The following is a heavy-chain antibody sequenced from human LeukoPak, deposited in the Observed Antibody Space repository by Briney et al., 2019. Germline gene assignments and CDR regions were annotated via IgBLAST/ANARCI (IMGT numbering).Heavy chain of an antibody. CDR2: IYYSGST. J-gene: IGHJ6*03. CDR1: GGSISSYY. D-gene: IGHD6-13*01. CDR3: ARAGWSSSWPGAPRPYYYMDV. Sequence: SETLSLTCTVSGGSISSYYWSWIRQPPGKGLEWIGYIYYSGSTNYNPSLKSRVTISVDTSKNQFSLKLSSVTAADTAVYYCARAGWSSSWPGAPRPYYYMDVWGKGTTVTVSS. V-gene: IGHV4-59*01.